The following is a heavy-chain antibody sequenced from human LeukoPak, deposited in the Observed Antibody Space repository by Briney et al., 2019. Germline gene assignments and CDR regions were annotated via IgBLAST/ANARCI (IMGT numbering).Heavy chain of an antibody. V-gene: IGHV3-21*04. J-gene: IGHJ4*02. CDR1: GLIVSGNY. CDR2: VSSTSTYI. D-gene: IGHD4-11*01. CDR3: AREPSNYYFDY. Sequence: GGSLRLSCAASGLIVSGNYMSWVRQAPGRGLEWVSSVSSTSTYIYYSDSVRGRFTISRDNAKNSLYLQMNSLRAEDTGVYYCAREPSNYYFDYWGQGTLITVSS.